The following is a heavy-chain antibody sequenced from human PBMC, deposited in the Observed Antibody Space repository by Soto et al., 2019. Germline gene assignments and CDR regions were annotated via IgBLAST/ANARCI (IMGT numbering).Heavy chain of an antibody. D-gene: IGHD3-10*01. CDR2: ISGSGGST. Sequence: PGGSLRLSCAASGFTFSSYAMSWVRQAPGKGLEWVSAISGSGGSTYYADSVKGRFTISRDNSKNTLYLQMNSLRAEDTAVYYCAKAWYGSGSYYNQNFDYWGQGTLVTVSS. CDR3: AKAWYGSGSYYNQNFDY. J-gene: IGHJ4*02. CDR1: GFTFSSYA. V-gene: IGHV3-23*01.